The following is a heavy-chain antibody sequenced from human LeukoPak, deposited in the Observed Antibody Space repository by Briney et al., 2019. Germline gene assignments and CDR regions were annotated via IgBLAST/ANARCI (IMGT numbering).Heavy chain of an antibody. Sequence: GGSLRLSCAASGFTFDDYGMSWVRQAPGKGLEWVSAISGSGGSTYYADSVKGRFTISRDNSKNTLYLQMNSLRAEDTAVYYCAVPSYDSSGYYYWGQGTLVTVSS. J-gene: IGHJ4*02. CDR3: AVPSYDSSGYYY. CDR2: ISGSGGST. CDR1: GFTFDDYG. V-gene: IGHV3-23*01. D-gene: IGHD3-22*01.